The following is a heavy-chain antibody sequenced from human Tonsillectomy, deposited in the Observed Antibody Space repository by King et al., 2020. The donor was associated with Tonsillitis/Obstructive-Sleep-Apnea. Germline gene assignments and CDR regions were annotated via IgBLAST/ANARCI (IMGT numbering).Heavy chain of an antibody. V-gene: IGHV3-33*01. CDR2: IWYDGSNI. D-gene: IGHD2-2*01. CDR3: ASSTSDWFDP. CDR1: GFSFSSYG. J-gene: IGHJ5*02. Sequence: VQLAESGGGVVQPGRSLRLSCAASGFSFSSYGMHWVRQVPGKGLEWVAVIWYDGSNIHYADSVKGRFTISRDNSKNTLYFQMNSLRAEDTAVYYCASSTSDWFDPWGQGTLVTVSS.